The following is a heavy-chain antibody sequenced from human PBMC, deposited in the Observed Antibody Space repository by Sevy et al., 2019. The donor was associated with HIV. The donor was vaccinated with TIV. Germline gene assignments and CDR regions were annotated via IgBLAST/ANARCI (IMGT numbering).Heavy chain of an antibody. CDR3: AKDFRGCGGDCYSPPLDY. CDR2: ISGSGGST. J-gene: IGHJ4*02. Sequence: GSLRLSCAASGFTFSSYAMSWVRQAPGKGLEWVSAISGSGGSTYYADSVKGRFTISRDNSKNTLYLQMNSLRAEDTAVYYCAKDFRGCGGDCYSPPLDYWGQGTLVTVSS. CDR1: GFTFSSYA. V-gene: IGHV3-23*01. D-gene: IGHD2-21*02.